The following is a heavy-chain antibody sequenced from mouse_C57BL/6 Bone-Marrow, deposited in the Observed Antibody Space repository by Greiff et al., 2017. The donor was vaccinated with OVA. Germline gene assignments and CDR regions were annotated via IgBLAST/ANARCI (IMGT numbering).Heavy chain of an antibody. V-gene: IGHV1-81*01. J-gene: IGHJ2*01. CDR1: GYTFTSYG. CDR2: IYPRSGNT. CDR3: ARLNYDGYYFDY. Sequence: VQLVESGAELARPGASVKLSCKASGYTFTSYGISWVKQRTGQGLEWIGEIYPRSGNTYYNEKFKGKATLTADKSSSTAYMELRSLTSEDSAVYVCARLNYDGYYFDYWGQGTTLTVSS. D-gene: IGHD2-3*01.